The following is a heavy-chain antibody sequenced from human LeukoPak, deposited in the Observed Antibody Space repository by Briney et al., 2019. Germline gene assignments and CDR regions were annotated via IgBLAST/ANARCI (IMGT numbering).Heavy chain of an antibody. V-gene: IGHV5-51*01. D-gene: IGHD3-22*01. CDR2: IYPGDSDT. CDR3: ARHRLLDRNVKYYYDSSGYSDY. CDR1: GYSFTSYW. J-gene: IGHJ4*02. Sequence: GESLKISCKGSGYSFTSYWIGWVRQMPGKGLEWMGIIYPGDSDTRYSPSFQGQVTISADKSISTAYLQWSSLKASDTAMYYCARHRLLDRNVKYYYDSSGYSDYWGQGTLVTVSS.